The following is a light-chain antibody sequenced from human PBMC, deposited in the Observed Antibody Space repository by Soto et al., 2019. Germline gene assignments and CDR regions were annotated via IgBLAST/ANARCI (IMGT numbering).Light chain of an antibody. J-gene: IGLJ2*01. CDR1: SSDVGSYNL. Sequence: QSALTQPASVSGSPGQPITISCTGTSSDVGSYNLVSWYQQHPGKAPKLMIYEGSKRPSGVSNRCSGSKSGNTASLTISGLQAEDEADYYCCSYAGSSTVVFGGWTKLTVL. V-gene: IGLV2-23*01. CDR3: CSYAGSSTVV. CDR2: EGS.